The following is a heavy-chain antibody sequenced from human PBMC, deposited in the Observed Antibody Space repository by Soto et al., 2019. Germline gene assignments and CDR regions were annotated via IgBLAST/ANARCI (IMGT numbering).Heavy chain of an antibody. CDR3: AKDQLLRGNYYYYMDV. CDR2: ISYDGSNK. D-gene: IGHD2-2*01. V-gene: IGHV3-30*18. CDR1: GFTFSSYG. J-gene: IGHJ6*03. Sequence: ESGGGVVQPGRSLRLSCAASGFTFSSYGMHWVRQAPGKGLEWVAVISYDGSNKYYADSVKGRFTISRDNSKNTLYLQMNSLRAEDTAVYYCAKDQLLRGNYYYYMDVWGKGTTVTVSS.